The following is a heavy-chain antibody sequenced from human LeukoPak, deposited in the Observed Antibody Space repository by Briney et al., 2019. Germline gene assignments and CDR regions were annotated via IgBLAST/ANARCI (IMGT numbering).Heavy chain of an antibody. V-gene: IGHV4-59*01. CDR1: GGSINSYY. Sequence: SETLSLTCTVSGGSINSYYWSWIRQPPGKGLEWIGYIYDSGSTNYNPSLKSRVTISVDTSKNQFSLKLSSVTAADTAVYYCARFDSSGWTYYFDYWGQGTLVTVSS. J-gene: IGHJ4*02. CDR2: IYDSGST. D-gene: IGHD3-22*01. CDR3: ARFDSSGWTYYFDY.